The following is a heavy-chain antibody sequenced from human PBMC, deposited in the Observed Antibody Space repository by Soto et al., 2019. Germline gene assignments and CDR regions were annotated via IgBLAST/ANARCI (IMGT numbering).Heavy chain of an antibody. J-gene: IGHJ4*02. Sequence: PSETLSLTCAVYGGSFSGYYWSWIRQPPGKGLEWIGEINHSGSTNYNPSLKSRVTISVDTSKNQFSLKLSSVTAADTAVYSCASRLVTAGFLWGQGTLVTVSS. CDR2: INHSGST. CDR1: GGSFSGYY. D-gene: IGHD5-18*01. V-gene: IGHV4-34*01. CDR3: ASRLVTAGFL.